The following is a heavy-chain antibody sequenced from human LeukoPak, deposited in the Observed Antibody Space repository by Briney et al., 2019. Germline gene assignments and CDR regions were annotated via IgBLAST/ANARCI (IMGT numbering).Heavy chain of an antibody. Sequence: PSETLSLSCTVSGGSVSSYYWSWIRQPAGKGLEWIGRFYATGSTSYNPSLKSRVTMSVDTSKNQFSLNLSSVTAADTAVYYCTRNHLRGGFDYWGQGTLVTVSS. D-gene: IGHD3-16*01. V-gene: IGHV4-4*07. CDR3: TRNHLRGGFDY. CDR1: GGSVSSYY. J-gene: IGHJ4*02. CDR2: FYATGST.